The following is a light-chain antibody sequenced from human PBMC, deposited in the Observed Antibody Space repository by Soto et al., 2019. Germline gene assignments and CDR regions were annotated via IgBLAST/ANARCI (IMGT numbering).Light chain of an antibody. CDR2: AAF. CDR3: QQSSSSPWT. V-gene: IGKV1-39*01. Sequence: DIQMTQAPSSLSASFVYRFSITCQASQSISSYLNWYQQKPGKAPKLLIYAAFTLQTGVSSRFIGSGSGTDFTLTINSLQPEDFATYYCQQSSSSPWTFGQGTKVDIK. CDR1: QSISSY. J-gene: IGKJ1*01.